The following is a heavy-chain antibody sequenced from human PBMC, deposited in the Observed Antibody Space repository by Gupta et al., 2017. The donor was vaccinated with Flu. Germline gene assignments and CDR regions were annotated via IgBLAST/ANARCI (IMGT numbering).Heavy chain of an antibody. Sequence: QVQLVQSGAEVKKPGSSVTVSCKASGGTFNSYAISWVRQARGQGLEWMGGIIPIFGTANYAQKFQGRVTITADESTSTAYMELSSLRSEDTAGYYCARDGIDYDSSGSYNWFDPWGQGTLVTVSS. CDR3: ARDGIDYDSSGSYNWFDP. D-gene: IGHD3-22*01. CDR2: IIPIFGTA. CDR1: GGTFNSYA. J-gene: IGHJ5*02. V-gene: IGHV1-69*01.